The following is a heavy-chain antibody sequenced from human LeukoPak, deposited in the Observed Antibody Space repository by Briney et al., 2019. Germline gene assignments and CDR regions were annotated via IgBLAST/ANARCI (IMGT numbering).Heavy chain of an antibody. Sequence: PGGSLRLSCAASGFTFSHYSMNWVRQAPGKGLEWVSYISSSSSTIYYADSVKGRFTISRDNAKNSLYLQMNSLRAEDTAVYYCARGGTYYDILTGQCWFEPWGQGTLVTVSS. CDR1: GFTFSHYS. V-gene: IGHV3-48*01. J-gene: IGHJ5*02. CDR2: ISSSSSTI. CDR3: ARGGTYYDILTGQCWFEP. D-gene: IGHD3-9*01.